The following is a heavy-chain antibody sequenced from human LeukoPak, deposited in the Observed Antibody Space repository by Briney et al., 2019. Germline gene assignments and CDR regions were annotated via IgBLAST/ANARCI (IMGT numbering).Heavy chain of an antibody. V-gene: IGHV3-30*02. CDR3: DKVVVGVAAPPDNWFDP. J-gene: IGHJ5*02. CDR1: GFTFSSYG. Sequence: GSLRLSCAASGFTFSSYGMHWVRQAPGKGLEWVAFIRYDGSNKYYADSVKGRFTISRDNSKNTLYLQMNSLRAEDTAVYYCDKVVVGVAAPPDNWFDPWGQGTLVTVSS. CDR2: IRYDGSNK. D-gene: IGHD2-15*01.